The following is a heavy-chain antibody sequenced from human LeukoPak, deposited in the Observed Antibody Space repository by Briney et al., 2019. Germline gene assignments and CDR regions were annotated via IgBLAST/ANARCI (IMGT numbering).Heavy chain of an antibody. CDR2: ISGSGGST. CDR1: GITLSNYG. D-gene: IGHD3-22*01. V-gene: IGHV3-23*01. Sequence: PGGSLRLSCAVSGITLSNYGMSWVRQAPGKGLEWVAGISGSGGSTNYADSVKGRFTISRDNPKNTLYLQMNSLTVEDTALYYCAKDTRAYYPGAFDIWGQGTMVTVSS. CDR3: AKDTRAYYPGAFDI. J-gene: IGHJ3*02.